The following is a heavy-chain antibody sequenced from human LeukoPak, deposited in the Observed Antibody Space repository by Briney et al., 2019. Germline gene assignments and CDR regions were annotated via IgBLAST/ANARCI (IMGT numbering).Heavy chain of an antibody. CDR2: IYYSGST. Sequence: SETLSLTCSVSGGSVSSGSYYWSWIRQPPGKGLEWIGYIYYSGSTNYNPSLKSRVTISIDTSKNQFSLKLSSVTAADTAVYYCARDRVRGSSNPYFDYWGQGTLVTVSS. D-gene: IGHD1-26*01. CDR3: ARDRVRGSSNPYFDY. V-gene: IGHV4-61*01. CDR1: GGSVSSGSYY. J-gene: IGHJ4*02.